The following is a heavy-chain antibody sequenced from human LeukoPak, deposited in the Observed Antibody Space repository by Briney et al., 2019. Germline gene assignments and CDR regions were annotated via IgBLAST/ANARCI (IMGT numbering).Heavy chain of an antibody. CDR1: GYTLTELS. Sequence: GASVKVSCKVSGYTLTELSMHWVRQAPGKGLEWMGGFDPEDGETIYAQKFQGRVTMTEDTSTDTAYMELSSLRSEDTAVYYCARDRIRRITIFGVAQNWFDPWGQGTLVTVSS. J-gene: IGHJ5*02. V-gene: IGHV1-24*01. CDR2: FDPEDGET. CDR3: ARDRIRRITIFGVAQNWFDP. D-gene: IGHD3-3*01.